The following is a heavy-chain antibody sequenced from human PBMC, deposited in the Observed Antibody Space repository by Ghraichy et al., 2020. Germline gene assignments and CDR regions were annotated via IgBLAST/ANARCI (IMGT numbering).Heavy chain of an antibody. CDR2: IDWDDDK. CDR1: GFSLSTSGMC. CDR3: ARAPSDGYNCSYFDY. V-gene: IGHV2-70*11. J-gene: IGHJ4*02. Sequence: SGPTLVKPTQTLTLTCTFSGFSLSTSGMCVSWIRQPPGKALEWLARIDWDDDKYYSTSLKTRLTISKDTSKNQVVLTMTNMDPVDTATYYCARAPSDGYNCSYFDYWGQGTLVTVSS. D-gene: IGHD5-24*01.